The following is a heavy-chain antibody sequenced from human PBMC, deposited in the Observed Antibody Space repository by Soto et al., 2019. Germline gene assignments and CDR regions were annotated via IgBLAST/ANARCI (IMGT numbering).Heavy chain of an antibody. CDR1: GFTFSDYY. Sequence: QVQLVESGGGVVKPGGSLRLSCAASGFTFSDYYMSWIRQAPGKGLEWVSYISSSGSTIYYADSVKGRFTISRDNAKNSLYLQMNSLRAEDTAVYYCARAPYDFWSGYQYNWFDPWGQGTLVTVSS. CDR2: ISSSGSTI. V-gene: IGHV3-11*01. J-gene: IGHJ5*02. D-gene: IGHD3-3*01. CDR3: ARAPYDFWSGYQYNWFDP.